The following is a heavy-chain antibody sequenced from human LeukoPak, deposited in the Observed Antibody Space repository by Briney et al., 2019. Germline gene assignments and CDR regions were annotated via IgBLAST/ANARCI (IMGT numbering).Heavy chain of an antibody. V-gene: IGHV1-69*05. CDR1: GGTFSSYA. CDR2: IIPIFGTA. D-gene: IGHD3-10*01. J-gene: IGHJ4*02. Sequence: SVKVSCKASGGTFSSYAISWVRQAPGQGLEWMGRIIPIFGTANYAQKFQGRVTMTRDTSTSTVYMELSSLRSEDTAVYYCARDLYYYRHLPDYWGQGTLVTVSS. CDR3: ARDLYYYRHLPDY.